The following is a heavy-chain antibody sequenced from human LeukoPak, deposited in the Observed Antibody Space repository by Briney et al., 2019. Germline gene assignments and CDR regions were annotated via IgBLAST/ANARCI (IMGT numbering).Heavy chain of an antibody. CDR1: GYTFTCYY. D-gene: IGHD3-9*01. CDR2: INPNSGGT. CDR3: ARDYDILTGYSIYFDY. Sequence: GASVKVSCKASGYTFTCYYMHWVRQAPGQGLEWMGWINPNSGGTNYAQKFQGRVTMTRDTSISTAYMELSRLRSDDTAVYYCARDYDILTGYSIYFDYWGQGTLVTVSS. J-gene: IGHJ4*02. V-gene: IGHV1-2*02.